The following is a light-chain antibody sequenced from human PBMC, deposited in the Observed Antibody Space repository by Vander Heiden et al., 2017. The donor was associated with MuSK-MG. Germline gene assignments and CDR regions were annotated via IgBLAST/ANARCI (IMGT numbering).Light chain of an antibody. Sequence: IHIPLSSSSLSASVGDRVTITCRASQGISSGLAWYQQKPGKAPKRLIYYASSLESGVPSRFSGSGSGTEFTLTISSLQPEDFATYYCEQQNSFPGTFGQGTKVEI. CDR2: YAS. CDR1: QGISSG. CDR3: EQQNSFPGT. V-gene: IGKV1-13*02. J-gene: IGKJ2*02.